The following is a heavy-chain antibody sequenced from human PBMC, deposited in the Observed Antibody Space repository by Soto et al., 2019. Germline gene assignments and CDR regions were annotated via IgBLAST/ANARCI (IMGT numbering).Heavy chain of an antibody. CDR1: GYNFTNYW. Sequence: PGESLKISCKGSGYNFTNYWIGWVRQMPGKGLESMGIIYPGDSDTRYSPSFQGQVTISADKSISTAYLQWSSLKASDTAMYYCAGGGVRGVVTRTRDYYLLDVWGQGTTVTVSS. J-gene: IGHJ6*02. V-gene: IGHV5-51*01. D-gene: IGHD3-10*01. CDR2: IYPGDSDT. CDR3: AGGGVRGVVTRTRDYYLLDV.